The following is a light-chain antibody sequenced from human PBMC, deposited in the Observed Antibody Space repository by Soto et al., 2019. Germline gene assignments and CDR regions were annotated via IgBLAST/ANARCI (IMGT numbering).Light chain of an antibody. J-gene: IGLJ7*01. CDR2: SNS. CDR1: SSNIGSNT. CDR3: ATWDDSLNAAV. Sequence: QSVLTQPPSASGTPGQRVTISCSGSSSNIGSNTVNWYQRLPGTAPKLLIFSNSQRPSGVPDRFSGSKSDTSASLAISGLQSDDEAHYYCATWDDSLNAAVFGGGTQLTVL. V-gene: IGLV1-44*01.